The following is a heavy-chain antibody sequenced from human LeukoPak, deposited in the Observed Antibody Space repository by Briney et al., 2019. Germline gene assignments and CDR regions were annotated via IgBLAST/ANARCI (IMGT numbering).Heavy chain of an antibody. J-gene: IGHJ4*02. CDR2: ISNDGSNK. V-gene: IGHV3-30*04. Sequence: GGSLRLSCAASGFTFRSYAMHWVRQAPGKGLEGVAVISNDGSNKYYADSVKGRFTISRDNSKNTLYLKMNSLRAEDTAVYYWARVQDSSGWYYFDYWGQGTLVTVSS. CDR3: ARVQDSSGWYYFDY. D-gene: IGHD6-19*01. CDR1: GFTFRSYA.